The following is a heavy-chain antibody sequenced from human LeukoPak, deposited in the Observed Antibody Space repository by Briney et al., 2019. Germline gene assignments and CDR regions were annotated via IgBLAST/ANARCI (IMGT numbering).Heavy chain of an antibody. Sequence: ASVKVSCKASGYTFTSYYMHWVRQAPGQGLEWMGIINPSGGSTSYAQKLPGRVTMTRDTSTSTVYEELGSLRSEDTAVYYCARAYYSSSWYLDYWGQGTLVTVSS. J-gene: IGHJ4*02. D-gene: IGHD6-13*01. V-gene: IGHV1-46*01. CDR1: GYTFTSYY. CDR2: INPSGGST. CDR3: ARAYYSSSWYLDY.